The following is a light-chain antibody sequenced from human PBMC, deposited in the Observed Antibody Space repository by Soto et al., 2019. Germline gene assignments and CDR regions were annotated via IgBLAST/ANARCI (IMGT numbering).Light chain of an antibody. CDR2: EGT. V-gene: IGLV2-23*01. CDR1: SSDVGSYNF. CDR3: CSYAGNGTLK. J-gene: IGLJ2*01. Sequence: QSALTQPVSVSGSPGQSITISCTGTSSDVGSYNFVSWYQQHPGKTPKVIIYEGTKRPAGVSDRLSGSKSGNTASLTISGRQAEDEADYYCCSYAGNGTLKFGGGTKVTVL.